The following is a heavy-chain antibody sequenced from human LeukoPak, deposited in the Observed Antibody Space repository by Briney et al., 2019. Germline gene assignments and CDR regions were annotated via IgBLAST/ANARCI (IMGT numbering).Heavy chain of an antibody. J-gene: IGHJ4*02. D-gene: IGHD3-3*01. CDR3: AKDSTPPYYDFWSGSESGYYFDY. V-gene: IGHV3-23*01. CDR2: ISGSGGST. Sequence: GGSLRLSCAASGFTFSSYAMSWVRQAPGQGLEWVSAISGSGGSTYYADSVKGRFTISRDNSKNTLYLQMNSLRAEDTAVYYCAKDSTPPYYDFWSGSESGYYFDYWGQGTLVTVSS. CDR1: GFTFSSYA.